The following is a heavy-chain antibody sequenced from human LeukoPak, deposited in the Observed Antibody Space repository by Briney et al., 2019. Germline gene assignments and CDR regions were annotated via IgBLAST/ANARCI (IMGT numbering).Heavy chain of an antibody. CDR2: IKQDGSEK. CDR3: ARMGAPYYYYYMDA. J-gene: IGHJ6*03. V-gene: IGHV3-7*01. CDR1: GFTFSSYA. D-gene: IGHD3-16*01. Sequence: GGSLRLSCAASGFTFSSYAMSWVRQAPGKGLEWVANIKQDGSEKYYVDSVKGRFTISRDNAKNSLYLQMNSLRAEDTAVYYCARMGAPYYYYYMDAWGKGTTVTVSS.